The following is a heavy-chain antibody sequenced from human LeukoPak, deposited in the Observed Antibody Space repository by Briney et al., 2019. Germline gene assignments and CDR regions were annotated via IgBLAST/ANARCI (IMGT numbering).Heavy chain of an antibody. V-gene: IGHV3-23*01. J-gene: IGHJ4*02. D-gene: IGHD5-12*01. CDR3: GRGRPRGYSGYVIDY. CDR1: GFTFSSYA. CDR2: LSGSGGNT. Sequence: GGSLRLSCAASGFTFSSYAMSWVRQAPGKGLEWVSTLSGSGGNTYYADSVKGRFTISRDNAKNTLYLQMNSLRAEDTAAFYCGRGRPRGYSGYVIDYWGQGTPITVSS.